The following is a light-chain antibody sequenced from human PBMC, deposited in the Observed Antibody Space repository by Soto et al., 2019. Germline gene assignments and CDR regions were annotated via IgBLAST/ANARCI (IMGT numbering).Light chain of an antibody. CDR1: ESVGSK. CDR2: GAS. V-gene: IGKV3-20*01. J-gene: IGKJ1*01. CDR3: HHYAST. Sequence: EVVLTQSPATLSLSPGERATLSCRASESVGSKVAWYQQKPGQAPRVLIYGASIRATGIPARFSGSGSGTDFTLTISRLEPEDFAVYFCHHYASTFGQGTKVDIK.